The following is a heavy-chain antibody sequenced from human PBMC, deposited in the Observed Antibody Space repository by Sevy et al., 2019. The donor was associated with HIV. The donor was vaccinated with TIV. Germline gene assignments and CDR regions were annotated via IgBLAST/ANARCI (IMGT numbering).Heavy chain of an antibody. J-gene: IGHJ6*02. V-gene: IGHV3-23*01. D-gene: IGHD5-12*01. CDR3: AKTPSDIVATIGGDYYYYYYCMDV. CDR2: ISGSGGST. CDR1: GFTFSSYA. Sequence: GGSLRLSCAASGFTFSSYAMSWVRQAPGKGLEWVSAISGSGGSTYYADSVKGRFTISRDNSKNTLYLQMNSLRAEDTAVYYCAKTPSDIVATIGGDYYYYYYCMDVWGQGTTVTVSS.